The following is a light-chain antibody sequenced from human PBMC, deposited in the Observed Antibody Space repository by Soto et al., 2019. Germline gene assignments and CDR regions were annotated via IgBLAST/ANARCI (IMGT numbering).Light chain of an antibody. J-gene: IGKJ1*01. CDR1: QTVNGNY. V-gene: IGKV3-20*01. Sequence: EIVLTQSPGTLSLSPGERATLSCRASQTVNGNYLAWFQQKPGQAPRLVIYGASSRATGIPDRFSGSGSGTDFTLTISRLEPEDCAIYYCHQYVTSPWTLGQGTTVEIK. CDR3: HQYVTSPWT. CDR2: GAS.